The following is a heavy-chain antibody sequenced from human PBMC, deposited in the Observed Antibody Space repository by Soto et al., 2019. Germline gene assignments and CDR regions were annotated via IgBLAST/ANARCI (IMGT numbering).Heavy chain of an antibody. D-gene: IGHD3-3*01. Sequence: EVQLVESGGGLVKPGGSLRLSCAASGFTFSSYSMNWVRQAPGKGLEWVSSISSSSSYIYYADSVTGRFTISRDNAKNALYLQMNSLRAEDTAVYYCAREEEECEQTFDYWGQGTLVTVSS. V-gene: IGHV3-21*01. CDR3: AREEEECEQTFDY. CDR1: GFTFSSYS. J-gene: IGHJ4*02. CDR2: ISSSSSYI.